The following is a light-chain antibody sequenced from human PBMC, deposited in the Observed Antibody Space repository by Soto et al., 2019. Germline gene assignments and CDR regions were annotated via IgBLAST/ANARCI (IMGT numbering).Light chain of an antibody. CDR1: QIVGSNY. V-gene: IGKV3-20*01. CDR2: GTS. J-gene: IGKJ2*02. Sequence: EIVLTQSPGTLSLSPGERATLSCRTSQIVGSNYLAWYQQIPGQAPRLLIYGTSIRATGIPDRFSGSGSGTDFSLTITSLEPEDFAVYYCQQHGSSPGTFGPGTKLEI. CDR3: QQHGSSPGT.